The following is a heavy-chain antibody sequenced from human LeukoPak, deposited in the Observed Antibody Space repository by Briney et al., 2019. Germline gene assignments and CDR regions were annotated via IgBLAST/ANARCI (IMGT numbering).Heavy chain of an antibody. CDR1: GFTFSSYG. D-gene: IGHD6-19*01. V-gene: IGHV3-30*18. CDR3: AKPSPGYSSGWPPSSYFDY. J-gene: IGHJ4*02. Sequence: GGSLRLSCAASGFTFSSYGMHWVRQAPGKGLEWVAVISYDGSNKYYADSAKGRFTVSRDNSKNTLYLQMNSLRAEDTAVYYCAKPSPGYSSGWPPSSYFDYWGQGTLVSVSS. CDR2: ISYDGSNK.